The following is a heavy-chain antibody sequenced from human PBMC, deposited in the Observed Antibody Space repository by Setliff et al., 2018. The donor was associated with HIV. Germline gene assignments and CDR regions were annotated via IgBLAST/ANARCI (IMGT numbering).Heavy chain of an antibody. V-gene: IGHV1-18*01. CDR3: ARDVLLWFGELLTNNYYYYGMDV. J-gene: IGHJ6*02. Sequence: EASVKVSCKASGYTFTSYGISWVRQAPGQGLEWMGWISAYNGNTDYAQKLQGRVTMTTDTSTSTAYMELRSLRSDDTAVYYCARDVLLWFGELLTNNYYYYGMDVWGQGTTVTVTS. CDR2: ISAYNGNT. D-gene: IGHD3-10*01. CDR1: GYTFTSYG.